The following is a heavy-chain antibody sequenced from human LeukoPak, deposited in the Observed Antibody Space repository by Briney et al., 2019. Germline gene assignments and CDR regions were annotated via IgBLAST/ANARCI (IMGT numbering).Heavy chain of an antibody. D-gene: IGHD1-26*01. J-gene: IGHJ1*01. CDR2: IKQDGSEK. V-gene: IGHV3-7*01. CDR1: GFTYVSYC. CDR3: VRYSTPGRPADAEYFRH. Sequence: GGSLSLSCAASGFTYVSYCISWVRQAPGKGLEWVANIKQDGSEKYYVDSVKGRFTISRDNAKNSLYLQMNSLRPEDTAVYYFVRYSTPGRPADAEYFRHWGQGTLVTVSS.